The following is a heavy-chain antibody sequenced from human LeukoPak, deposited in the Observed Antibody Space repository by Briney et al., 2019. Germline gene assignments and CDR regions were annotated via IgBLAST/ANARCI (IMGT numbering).Heavy chain of an antibody. V-gene: IGHV3-48*01. Sequence: PGGSLRLSCTASGFTFSSYSMNWVRQAPGKGLEWVSYISRSSSTIYYAGSVKGRCTISRDNAKNSLYLQMNSLRAEDTAVYYCARRIAAAGNDAFDIWGQGTMVTVSS. J-gene: IGHJ3*02. CDR1: GFTFSSYS. CDR2: ISRSSSTI. D-gene: IGHD6-13*01. CDR3: ARRIAAAGNDAFDI.